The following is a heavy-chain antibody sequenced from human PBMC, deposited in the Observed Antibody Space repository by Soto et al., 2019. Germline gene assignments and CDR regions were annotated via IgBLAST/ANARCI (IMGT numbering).Heavy chain of an antibody. Sequence: GASVKVFCKVSGYTLTELSMHWVRQAPGKGLEWMGGFDPEDGETIYAQKFQGRVTMTEDTSTDTAYMELSSLRSEDTTVYYCTTDHVRGVIKVRDYWGQGTLVTVSS. CDR3: TTDHVRGVIKVRDY. D-gene: IGHD3-10*01. CDR1: GYTLTELS. V-gene: IGHV1-24*01. CDR2: FDPEDGET. J-gene: IGHJ4*02.